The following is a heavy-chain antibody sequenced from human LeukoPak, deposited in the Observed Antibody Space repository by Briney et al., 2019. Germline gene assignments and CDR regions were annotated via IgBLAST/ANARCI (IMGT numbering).Heavy chain of an antibody. CDR3: ARDLTGRSDY. D-gene: IGHD3-9*01. J-gene: IGHJ4*02. CDR1: GYTFTDYH. Sequence: GASVKVSCKASGYTFTDYHMHWVRQAPGQGLEWMGWINPNSGGTNYAQSFQGRVTMTRDTSISTAYMELSRLRSDDTAVYYCARDLTGRSDYWGQGTLVTVSS. CDR2: INPNSGGT. V-gene: IGHV1-2*02.